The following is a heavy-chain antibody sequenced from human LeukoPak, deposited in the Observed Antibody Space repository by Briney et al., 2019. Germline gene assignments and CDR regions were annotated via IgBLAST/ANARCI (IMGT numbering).Heavy chain of an antibody. CDR2: IYYSGST. J-gene: IGHJ3*02. CDR1: GGSISSGGYY. D-gene: IGHD3-22*01. CDR3: ARDYYQLGAFDI. V-gene: IGHV4-31*03. Sequence: SETLSLTCTVSGGSISSGGYYWSWIRPHPGKGLEWIGYIYYSGSTYYNPSLKSRVTISVDTSKNQFSLKLSSVTAADTAVYYCARDYYQLGAFDIWGQGTMVTVSS.